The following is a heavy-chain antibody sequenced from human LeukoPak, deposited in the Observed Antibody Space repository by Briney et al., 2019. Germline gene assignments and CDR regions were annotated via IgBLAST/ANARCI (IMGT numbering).Heavy chain of an antibody. Sequence: GESLKISCKGSGYSFTSYLIGWVRQMPGKGLEWMGIIYPGDSDTRYSPSFQGQVTISADKSISTAYLQWSSLKASDTAMYYCARQLTYYDSSGYCFDYWGQGTLVTVSS. D-gene: IGHD3-22*01. CDR3: ARQLTYYDSSGYCFDY. V-gene: IGHV5-51*01. CDR1: GYSFTSYL. CDR2: IYPGDSDT. J-gene: IGHJ4*02.